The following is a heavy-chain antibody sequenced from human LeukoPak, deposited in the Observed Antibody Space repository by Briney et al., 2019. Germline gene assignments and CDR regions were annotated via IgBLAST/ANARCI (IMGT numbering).Heavy chain of an antibody. J-gene: IGHJ5*02. Sequence: GGSLRLSCAASGFTFSSYWMSWVRQAPGKGLEWVANIKEDGSEKYYVDSVKGRFTISRDNAKNPLCPQMSSLRAKDTAVYYCARGVSKNPWGQGTLVTVSS. CDR1: GFTFSSYW. V-gene: IGHV3-7*01. CDR3: ARGVSKNP. CDR2: IKEDGSEK.